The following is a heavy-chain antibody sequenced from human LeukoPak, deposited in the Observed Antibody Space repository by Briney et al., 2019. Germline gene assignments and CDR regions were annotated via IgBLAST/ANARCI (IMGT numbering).Heavy chain of an antibody. D-gene: IGHD1-26*01. Sequence: SETLSLTCAVYGGSFSGYYWSWIRQPPGKGLEWIGEINHSGSTNYNPSLKSRVTISVDTSKNQFSLKLSSVTAADTAVYYCARLPSRTSARGRFDYWGQGTLVTVSS. CDR3: ARLPSRTSARGRFDY. V-gene: IGHV4-34*01. CDR2: INHSGST. CDR1: GGSFSGYY. J-gene: IGHJ4*02.